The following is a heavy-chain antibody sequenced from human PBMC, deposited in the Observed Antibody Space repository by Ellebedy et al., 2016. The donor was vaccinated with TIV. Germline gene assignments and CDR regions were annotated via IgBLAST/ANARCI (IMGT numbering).Heavy chain of an antibody. CDR2: IKSKTDGGTT. Sequence: GESLKISCAASGFTFTNAWMSWVRQAPGKGLEWVGRIKSKTDGGTTDYAAPVKGRFTISRDDSTNTLYLQMNSLKTEDTAVYYCATDRWAARYDTSLDHYGMDAWGQGTTVTVSS. CDR1: GFTFTNAW. CDR3: ATDRWAARYDTSLDHYGMDA. J-gene: IGHJ6*02. V-gene: IGHV3-15*01. D-gene: IGHD2-15*01.